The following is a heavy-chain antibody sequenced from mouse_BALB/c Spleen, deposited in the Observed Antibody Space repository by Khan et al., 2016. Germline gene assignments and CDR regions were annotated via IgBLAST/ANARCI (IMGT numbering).Heavy chain of an antibody. D-gene: IGHD2-4*01. V-gene: IGHV9-3-1*01. CDR1: GYTFTNYG. Sequence: QIQLVQSGPELKKPGETVKISCKASGYTFTNYGMNWVKQAPGKGLKWMGWINTYTGEPTYADDFKGRFAFSLETSASTAYLQINNLKNEDTATDFCAREGLRRTGYAMDYWGQGTSVTVSS. CDR3: AREGLRRTGYAMDY. CDR2: INTYTGEP. J-gene: IGHJ4*01.